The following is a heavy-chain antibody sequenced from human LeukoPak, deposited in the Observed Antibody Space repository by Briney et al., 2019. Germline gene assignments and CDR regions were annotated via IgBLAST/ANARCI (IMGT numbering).Heavy chain of an antibody. CDR3: ARSPSGQLDY. V-gene: IGHV1-2*02. J-gene: IGHJ4*01. D-gene: IGHD1-1*01. Sequence: ASVTVSRKPSVYTFTSYYIHWVRQAPGQGGEYMGWINPDNGGTNYGQNFLGRVIMTRDTSISTAYMELSSLTSDDTAVYYCARSPSGQLDYWGRGTLVSVSS. CDR1: VYTFTSYY. CDR2: INPDNGGT.